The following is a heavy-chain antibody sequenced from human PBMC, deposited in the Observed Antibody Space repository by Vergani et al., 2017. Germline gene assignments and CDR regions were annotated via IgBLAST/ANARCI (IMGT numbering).Heavy chain of an antibody. D-gene: IGHD6-13*01. Sequence: QVQLVQSGSELKKPGASVKVSCKASGYTFTSYAMNWVRQAPGQGLEWMVWINTNTGNPTYSHGLTGRFVFSLDTSVSTAYLQISILKAEDTALYYCARGRAAAGVYNWVDPWGQGSLVTVSS. V-gene: IGHV7-4-1*02. CDR1: GYTFTSYA. CDR2: INTNTGNP. J-gene: IGHJ5*02. CDR3: ARGRAAAGVYNWVDP.